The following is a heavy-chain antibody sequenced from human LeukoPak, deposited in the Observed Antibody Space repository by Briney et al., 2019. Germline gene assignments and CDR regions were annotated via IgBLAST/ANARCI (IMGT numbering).Heavy chain of an antibody. CDR2: IGAHNIGT. CDR3: VIEGTGVQTNDFDS. D-gene: IGHD1-1*01. Sequence: ASMKVSCSWSGFVSREHYMNCGAQAPGHGLGWMAYIGAHNIGTPSTEKSQGRVTLTPDTSTSTVYLGLRGLSSEETAVYYCVIEGTGVQTNDFDSWRQGTMVTVSS. CDR1: GFVSREHY. V-gene: IGHV1-2*02. J-gene: IGHJ4*02.